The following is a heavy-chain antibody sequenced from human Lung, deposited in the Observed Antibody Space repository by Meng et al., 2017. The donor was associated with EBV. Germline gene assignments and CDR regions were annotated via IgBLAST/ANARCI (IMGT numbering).Heavy chain of an antibody. V-gene: IGHV1-18*01. Sequence: QVQLVQSGAEVKKPGASVRASCKASGYTFTDYGISWLRQVPGQGLEWMGWISGYTGNTDYAQKFQDRVTMTTDTSTRTAYMELRSLRSDDTAVYYCAIGTTFSFAFDYWGQGILVTVSS. CDR3: AIGTTFSFAFDY. D-gene: IGHD1-1*01. CDR1: GYTFTDYG. J-gene: IGHJ4*02. CDR2: ISGYTGNT.